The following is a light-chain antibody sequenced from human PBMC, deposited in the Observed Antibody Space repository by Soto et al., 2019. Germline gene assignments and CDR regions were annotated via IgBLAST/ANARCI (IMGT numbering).Light chain of an antibody. J-gene: IGLJ1*01. CDR1: SSDVGGYNY. V-gene: IGLV2-8*01. CDR2: EVS. CDR3: SSYAGSNDYV. Sequence: QSVLTQPPSASGSPGQSVTISCTGTSSDVGGYNYVSWYQQHPGKAPKLMIYEVSKRPSGVPDRFSGSKSGNTASLTVSALQAEDEADYYCSSYAGSNDYVFGTGTKVT.